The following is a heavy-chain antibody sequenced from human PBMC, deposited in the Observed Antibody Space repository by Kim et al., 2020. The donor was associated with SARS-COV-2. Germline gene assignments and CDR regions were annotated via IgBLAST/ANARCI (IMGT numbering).Heavy chain of an antibody. V-gene: IGHV3-9*01. Sequence: GGSLRLSCAASGFTFGDYGMHWVRQAPGKGLEWVSSISRSSGCICYADSVKGRFTISRDNAKNSLYLQMNSLRAEDTALYYCAKDLSYSSVDYVDSIYYYSGMDVWGQRTTVTVSS. D-gene: IGHD3-9*01. CDR1: GFTFGDYG. CDR2: ISRSSGCI. J-gene: IGHJ6*02. CDR3: AKDLSYSSVDYVDSIYYYSGMDV.